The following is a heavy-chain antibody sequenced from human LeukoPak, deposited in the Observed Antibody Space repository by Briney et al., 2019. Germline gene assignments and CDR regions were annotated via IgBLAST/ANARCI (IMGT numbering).Heavy chain of an antibody. Sequence: PSETLSLTCTVSGGSTSSFYWSWIRQPPGKGLEWIGYMYYGGSPNYNPSLKSRVITSLDTSKKQFSLKLNSVTTADTAVYYCVTGRYSYGWYDHWGQGILVIVSS. CDR2: MYYGGSP. J-gene: IGHJ5*02. V-gene: IGHV4-59*13. D-gene: IGHD1-26*01. CDR3: VTGRYSYGWYDH. CDR1: GGSTSSFY.